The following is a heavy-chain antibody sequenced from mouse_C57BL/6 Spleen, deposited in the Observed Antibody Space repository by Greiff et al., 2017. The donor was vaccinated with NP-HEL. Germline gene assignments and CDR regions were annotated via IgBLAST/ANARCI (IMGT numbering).Heavy chain of an antibody. D-gene: IGHD1-1*01. J-gene: IGHJ4*01. CDR1: GYAFSSYW. Sequence: QVQLQQSGAELVKPGASVKISCKASGYAFSSYWMNWVKQRPGKGLEWIGQIYPGDGDTNYNGKFKGKATLTADKSSSTAYMQLSSLTSEDSAVYFCARGKGITTVVNAMDYWGQGTSVTVSS. CDR3: ARGKGITTVVNAMDY. CDR2: IYPGDGDT. V-gene: IGHV1-80*01.